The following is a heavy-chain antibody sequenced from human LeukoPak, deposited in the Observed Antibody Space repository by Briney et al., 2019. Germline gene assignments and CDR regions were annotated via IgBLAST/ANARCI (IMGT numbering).Heavy chain of an antibody. V-gene: IGHV5-51*01. J-gene: IGHJ6*03. Sequence: RGASLKISCKGSGYTFTSYWIGWVRQMPGKGLEWMGIIYPGDSDTRYSPSFQGQVTISADKSISTAYLQWRSLKASDTAMYYCARTPGFYYYYMDVWGKGTTVTVSS. CDR1: GYTFTSYW. CDR3: ARTPGFYYYYMDV. CDR2: IYPGDSDT.